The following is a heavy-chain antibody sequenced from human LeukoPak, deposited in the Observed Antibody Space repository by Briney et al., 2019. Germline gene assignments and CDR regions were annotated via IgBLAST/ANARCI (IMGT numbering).Heavy chain of an antibody. CDR3: AGPNYYDSYNWFDP. V-gene: IGHV4-39*01. Sequence: PSETLSLTCTVSGGSISSSSYYWGWIRQPPGKGLEWIGSIYYSGSTYYNPSLKSRATISVDTSKNQFSLKLSSVTAADTAVYYCAGPNYYDSYNWFDPWGQGTLVTVSS. D-gene: IGHD3-22*01. CDR2: IYYSGST. CDR1: GGSISSSSYY. J-gene: IGHJ5*02.